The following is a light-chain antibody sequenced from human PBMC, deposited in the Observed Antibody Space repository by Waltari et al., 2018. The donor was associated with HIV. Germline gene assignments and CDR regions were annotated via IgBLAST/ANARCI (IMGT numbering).Light chain of an antibody. CDR1: QSVSSRS. Sequence: SPGERATLSCRASQSVSSRSLAWYQQRPGQAPRLLISGASSRATGIPDRFSGSGSGTDFTLTISRLEPEDFAVYYCQQYGASPRTFGQGTKVEIK. J-gene: IGKJ1*01. CDR2: GAS. V-gene: IGKV3-20*01. CDR3: QQYGASPRT.